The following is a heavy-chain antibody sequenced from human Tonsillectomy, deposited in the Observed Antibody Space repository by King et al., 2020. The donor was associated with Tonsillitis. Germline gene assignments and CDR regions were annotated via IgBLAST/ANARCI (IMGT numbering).Heavy chain of an antibody. D-gene: IGHD3-9*01. CDR2: ISSGSTYI. J-gene: IGHJ4*02. Sequence: VQLVESGGGLVKPGGSLRLSCAASGFTFSSYTMHWVRQAPGKGLEWVSSISSGSTYINCADSVNGRFTISRDNAKNSLYLQMNSLRAEDTAVYYCARFPYDFLTGYYIDYFDYCGQGTLFTVSS. CDR3: ARFPYDFLTGYYIDYFDY. CDR1: GFTFSSYT. V-gene: IGHV3-21*01.